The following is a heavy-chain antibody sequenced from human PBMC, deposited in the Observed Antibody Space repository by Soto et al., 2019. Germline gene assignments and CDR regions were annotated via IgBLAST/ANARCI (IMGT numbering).Heavy chain of an antibody. J-gene: IGHJ5*02. CDR2: IYYSGST. V-gene: IGHV4-59*01. D-gene: IGHD6-19*01. CDR1: GGSISSYY. CDR3: ARSPYSSGALFDP. Sequence: PSETLSLTCTVSGGSISSYYWSWIRQPPGKGLEWIGYIYYSGSTNYNPSLKSRVTISVDTSKNQFSLKLSSVTAADTAVYYCARSPYSSGALFDPWGQGTLVTVSS.